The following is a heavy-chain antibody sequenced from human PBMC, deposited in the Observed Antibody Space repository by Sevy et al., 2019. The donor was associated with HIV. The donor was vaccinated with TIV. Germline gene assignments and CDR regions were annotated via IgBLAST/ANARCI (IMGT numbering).Heavy chain of an antibody. CDR2: IIPIFGTA. D-gene: IGHD3-16*01. J-gene: IGHJ6*02. V-gene: IGHV1-69*13. CDR1: GGTFSSYA. CDR3: ARSRGGSYYYGMDV. Sequence: ASVKVSCKASGGTFSSYAINWVRQAPGQGLEWMGGIIPIFGTANYAQKFQGRVTITADESTSTAYMELSSLRSEDTAVYYCARSRGGSYYYGMDVWGQGTTVTVSS.